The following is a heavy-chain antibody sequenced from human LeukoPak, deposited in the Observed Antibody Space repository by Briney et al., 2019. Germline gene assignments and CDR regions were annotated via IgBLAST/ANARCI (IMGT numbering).Heavy chain of an antibody. Sequence: SETLSLTCTVSGGSISSSSYYWGWIRQPPGKGLEWIGSIYYSGSTCYNPSLKSRDTTSVDTSKNLFSLKLSSVTAADTAVYYCARYSSSWLTLDYWGQGTLVSASA. CDR1: GGSISSSSYY. CDR2: IYYSGST. D-gene: IGHD6-13*01. CDR3: ARYSSSWLTLDY. V-gene: IGHV4-39*01. J-gene: IGHJ4*02.